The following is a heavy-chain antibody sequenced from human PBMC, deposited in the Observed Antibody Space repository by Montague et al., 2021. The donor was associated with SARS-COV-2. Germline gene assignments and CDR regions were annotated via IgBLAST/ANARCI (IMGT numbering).Heavy chain of an antibody. CDR1: GGSFSGYY. CDR3: ARGPRITMIVVVITDIWFDP. V-gene: IGHV4-34*01. Sequence: SETLSLTSAVYGGSFSGYYWSRIRQPPGKGLEWIGEINHSGSTNYNPSLKSRVTISVDTSKDQFSLKLSSVTAADTAVYYCARGPRITMIVVVITDIWFDPWGQGTLVTVSS. D-gene: IGHD3-22*01. J-gene: IGHJ5*02. CDR2: INHSGST.